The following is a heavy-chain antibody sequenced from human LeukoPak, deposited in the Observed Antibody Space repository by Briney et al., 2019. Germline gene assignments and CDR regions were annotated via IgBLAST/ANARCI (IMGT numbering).Heavy chain of an antibody. J-gene: IGHJ5*02. CDR1: GGSFSGHY. CDR2: INDSGGT. Sequence: SETLSLTCAVSGGSFSGHYWSWIRQPPGGGLEWSGEINDSGGTKYNPSLKSRVTISADTSKDQFSLKLSSVTAADTAVYYCAKNNWFDPWGQGTLVTVSS. V-gene: IGHV4-34*01. CDR3: AKNNWFDP.